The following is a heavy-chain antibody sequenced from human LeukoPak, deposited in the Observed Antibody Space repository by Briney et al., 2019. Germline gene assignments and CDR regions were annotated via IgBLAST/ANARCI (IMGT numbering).Heavy chain of an antibody. CDR2: IYNSGSI. V-gene: IGHV4-39*07. J-gene: IGHJ3*02. D-gene: IGHD3-22*01. CDR1: GGSISRSTYY. Sequence: PSETLSLTCTVSGGSISRSTYYWGWIRQPPGKGLEWIASIYNSGSISYNPSHKSRVTISLDTSKKQFSLKLSSVTAADTAVYYCARNLTMILAKGAFDIWGQGIMVTVSS. CDR3: ARNLTMILAKGAFDI.